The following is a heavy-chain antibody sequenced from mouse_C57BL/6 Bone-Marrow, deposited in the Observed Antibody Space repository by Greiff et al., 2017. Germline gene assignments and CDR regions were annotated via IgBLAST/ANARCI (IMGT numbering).Heavy chain of an antibody. J-gene: IGHJ2*01. CDR1: GYNFSSYD. CDR3: ARNLNVSAAVDY. Sequence: EVMGVESGGGLVKPGESLKLSCEASGYNFSSYDMSWVRKTPEKRLELVASISSGGGYIYYADTMKGRFTISRDNTRNTLYLQMSSLMSEDTAMYYCARNLNVSAAVDYWGQGTTLTVSS. V-gene: IGHV5S21*01. CDR2: ISSGGGYI.